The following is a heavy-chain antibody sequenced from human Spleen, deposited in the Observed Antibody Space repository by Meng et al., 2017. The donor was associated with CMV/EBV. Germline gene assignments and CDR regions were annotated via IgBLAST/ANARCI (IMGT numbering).Heavy chain of an antibody. CDR1: GGSISSSSYY. D-gene: IGHD5-18*01. CDR2: IYYSGST. J-gene: IGHJ4*02. CDR3: ASLGYSYGPYFDY. Sequence: GSLRLSCTVSGGSISSSSYYWGWIRQPPGKGLEWIGSIYYSGSTYYNPSLKSRVTISVDTSKNQFSLKLSSVTAAGTAVYYCASLGYSYGPYFDYWGQGTLVTVSS. V-gene: IGHV4-39*01.